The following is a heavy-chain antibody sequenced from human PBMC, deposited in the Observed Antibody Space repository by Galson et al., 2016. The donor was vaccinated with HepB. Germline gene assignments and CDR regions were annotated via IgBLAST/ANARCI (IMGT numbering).Heavy chain of an antibody. CDR2: TYYRSNWK. J-gene: IGHJ5*02. CDR1: GDSVSSDRAG. D-gene: IGHD4-17*01. CDR3: AREVKGYGLRDP. V-gene: IGHV6-1*01. Sequence: CAISGDSVSSDRAGWNWIRQSPSRGLEWLGRTYYRSNWKYDATSVKSRIAIEPDTSKNLFSLQLNAVTSEDMAVYYCAREVKGYGLRDPWGQGTLVIVSA.